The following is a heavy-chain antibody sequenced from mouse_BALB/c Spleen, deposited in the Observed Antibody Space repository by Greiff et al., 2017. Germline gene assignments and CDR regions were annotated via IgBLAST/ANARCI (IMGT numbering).Heavy chain of an antibody. V-gene: IGHV5-9-4*01. CDR2: ISSGGSYT. CDR1: GFTFSSYA. J-gene: IGHJ3*01. CDR3: ARDQGYDSWFAY. D-gene: IGHD2-2*01. Sequence: EVQLVESGGGLVKPGGSLKLSCAASGFTFSSYAMSWVRQSPEKRLEWVAEISSGGSYTYYPDTVTGRFTISRDNAKNTLYLEMSSLRSEDTAMYYCARDQGYDSWFAYWGQGTLVTVSA.